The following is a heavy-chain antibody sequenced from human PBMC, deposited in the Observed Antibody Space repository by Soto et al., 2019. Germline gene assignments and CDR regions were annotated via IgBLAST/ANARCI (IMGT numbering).Heavy chain of an antibody. J-gene: IGHJ5*02. D-gene: IGHD3-3*01. CDR2: INPSGGST. V-gene: IGHV1-46*01. CDR3: ARDFASYYDFWSGQPTGTGSLDP. CDR1: GYTFTSYY. Sequence: QVQLVQSGAEVKKPGASVKVSCKASGYTFTSYYMHWVRQAPGQGLEWMEIINPSGGSTSYAQKFQGRVTMTRDTSTSTVYMELSSLRSEDTAVYYCARDFASYYDFWSGQPTGTGSLDPWGQGTLVTVSS.